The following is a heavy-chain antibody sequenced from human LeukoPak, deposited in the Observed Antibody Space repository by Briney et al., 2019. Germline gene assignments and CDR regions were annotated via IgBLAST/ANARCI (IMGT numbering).Heavy chain of an antibody. CDR1: GYTFTSYG. D-gene: IGHD2-2*01. CDR3: ASSVHVPRYSSSTAFDF. Sequence: GASVKVSCKASGYTFTSYGISWVRQAPGQGLEWLGWVNPYTGNTRYAQNFQGRVTMTSDTSKTTAYMELSSLRSEDTAVYFCASSVHVPRYSSSTAFDFWGRGTLVTVSS. V-gene: IGHV1-8*02. J-gene: IGHJ4*02. CDR2: VNPYTGNT.